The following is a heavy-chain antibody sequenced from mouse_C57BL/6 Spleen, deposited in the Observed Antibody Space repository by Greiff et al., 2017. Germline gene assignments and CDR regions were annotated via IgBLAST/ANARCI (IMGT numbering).Heavy chain of an antibody. Sequence: DVQLQQSGPGLVKPSQSLSLTCSVTGYSITSGYYWNWIRQFPGNKLEWMGYISYDGSNNYNPSLKNRISITRDTSKNQFFLKLNSVTTEDTATYYCAAHYDYLDYWGQGTTLTVSS. D-gene: IGHD2-4*01. V-gene: IGHV3-6*01. CDR2: ISYDGSN. CDR1: GYSITSGYY. CDR3: AAHYDYLDY. J-gene: IGHJ2*01.